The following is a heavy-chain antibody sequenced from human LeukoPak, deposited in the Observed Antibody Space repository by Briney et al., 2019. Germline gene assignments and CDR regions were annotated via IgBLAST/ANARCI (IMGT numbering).Heavy chain of an antibody. CDR3: AGLGASGNGYLSWFDP. J-gene: IGHJ5*02. Sequence: PSQTLSLTCTVSGSSISTYYWSWIRHPPGKGLEWIGYNYYSGNSNYNPSLKSRVTISVDTSKNQFSLKLSSVTAADTAVYYCAGLGASGNGYLSWFDPWGQGTLVTVSS. V-gene: IGHV4-59*01. D-gene: IGHD3-22*01. CDR1: GSSISTYY. CDR2: NYYSGNS.